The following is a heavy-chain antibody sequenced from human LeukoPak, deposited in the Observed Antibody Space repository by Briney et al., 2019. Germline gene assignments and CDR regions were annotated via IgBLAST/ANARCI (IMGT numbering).Heavy chain of an antibody. V-gene: IGHV1-2*02. Sequence: ASVKVSCKASGYTFTGYYMHWVRQAPGQGLEWMGWINPNSGGTNYAQKFQGRVTMTTDTSISTAYMELGGLRYDDTAVYYCARVSSSGDYYDNWGQGTLVTVSS. CDR3: ARVSSSGDYYDN. J-gene: IGHJ4*02. CDR2: INPNSGGT. D-gene: IGHD3-10*01. CDR1: GYTFTGYY.